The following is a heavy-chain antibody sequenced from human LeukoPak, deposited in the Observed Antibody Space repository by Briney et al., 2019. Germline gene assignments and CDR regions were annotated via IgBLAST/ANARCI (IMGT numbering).Heavy chain of an antibody. D-gene: IGHD5-24*01. CDR2: ISASGSTT. J-gene: IGHJ3*01. CDR3: AKEMATIRAFDF. V-gene: IGHV3-23*01. Sequence: SVISASGSTTYYADSVKALFTISRDNSKTTLYMQMNSLRAGDTAVYYCAKEMATIRAFDFWGQGTMVTVSS.